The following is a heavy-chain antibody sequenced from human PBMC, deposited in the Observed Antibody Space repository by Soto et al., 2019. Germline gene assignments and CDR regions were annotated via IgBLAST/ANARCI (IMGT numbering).Heavy chain of an antibody. CDR3: ARELPPDSSGRRFYYFDY. Sequence: SETLSLTCAVSGGSISSGGYSWSWIRQPPGKGLEWIGYIYHSGSTYYNPSLKSRVTISVDTSKNQFSLKLSSVTAADTAVYYCARELPPDSSGRRFYYFDYWGQGTLVTVSS. J-gene: IGHJ4*02. D-gene: IGHD6-19*01. CDR1: GGSISSGGYS. CDR2: IYHSGST. V-gene: IGHV4-30-2*01.